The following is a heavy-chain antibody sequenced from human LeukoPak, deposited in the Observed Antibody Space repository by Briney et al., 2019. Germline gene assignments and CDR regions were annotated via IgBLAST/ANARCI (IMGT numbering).Heavy chain of an antibody. CDR1: GYTFSSYL. CDR3: ARERGSGPRILDY. D-gene: IGHD3-10*01. V-gene: IGHV1-18*04. Sequence: GESLKISCQGSGYTFSSYLIVWVRQMAGKGLEWMGWISAYNGNTNYAQKLQGRVTMTTDTSTSTAYMELRSLRSDDTAVYYCARERGSGPRILDYWGQGTLVTVSS. CDR2: ISAYNGNT. J-gene: IGHJ4*02.